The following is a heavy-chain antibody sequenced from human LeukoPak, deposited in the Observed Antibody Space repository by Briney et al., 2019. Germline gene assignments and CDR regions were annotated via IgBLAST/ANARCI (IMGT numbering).Heavy chain of an antibody. CDR3: ARDRCSSTSCYSPLSWFDP. CDR2: ISSSSSTI. Sequence: GGSLRLSCAASGFTFSSYSMNWVRQAPGKGLEWVSYISSSSSTIYYADSVKGRFTISRDNAKNSLYLQMNSLRAEDTAVYYCARDRCSSTSCYSPLSWFDPWGQGTLVTVSS. CDR1: GFTFSSYS. D-gene: IGHD2-2*01. V-gene: IGHV3-48*01. J-gene: IGHJ5*02.